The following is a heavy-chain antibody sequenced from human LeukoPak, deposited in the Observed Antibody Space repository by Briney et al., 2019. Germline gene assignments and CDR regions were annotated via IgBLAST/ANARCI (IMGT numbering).Heavy chain of an antibody. CDR1: GGSISSYY. Sequence: PSETLSLTCTVSGGSISSYYWSWIRQPPGKGLEWIGEINHSGSTNYNPSLKSRVTISVDTSKNQFSLKLSSVTAADTAVYYCASLSRDGYMAKYYFDYWGQGTLVTVSS. CDR3: ASLSRDGYMAKYYFDY. CDR2: INHSGST. V-gene: IGHV4-34*01. J-gene: IGHJ4*02. D-gene: IGHD5-24*01.